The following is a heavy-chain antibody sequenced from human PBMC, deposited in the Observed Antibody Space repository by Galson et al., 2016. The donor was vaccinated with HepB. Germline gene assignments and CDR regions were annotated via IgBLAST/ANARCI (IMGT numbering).Heavy chain of an antibody. V-gene: IGHV3-23*01. CDR2: ISGSGVTT. D-gene: IGHD1-26*01. CDR3: VRAWEGWRSSGDQ. J-gene: IGHJ4*02. CDR1: GFTFSKHA. Sequence: SLRLSCAGSGFTFSKHAVSWVRQAPGKGLEWVSGISGSGVTTSYADSVEGRFTVSRDNAKNSLFLQMNSLRPEDAAVYYCVRAWEGWRSSGDQWGQGTLVTVSS.